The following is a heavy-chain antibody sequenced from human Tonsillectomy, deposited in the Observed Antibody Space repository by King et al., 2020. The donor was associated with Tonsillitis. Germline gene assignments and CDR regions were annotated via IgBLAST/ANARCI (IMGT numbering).Heavy chain of an antibody. J-gene: IGHJ4*02. D-gene: IGHD3-10*01. CDR1: GYIFTDYY. CDR3: ASRGXXXSPXDY. Sequence: VQLVESGAEVKKPGASVRVSCKASGYIFTDYYLHWVRQAPGQGPEWMGWINPDSGGRNFAQKFQGRVTVTRDTSISTAYMELSRLTSDDTAVYYCASRGXXXSPXDYWXXGTLVTXSS. V-gene: IGHV1-2*02. CDR2: INPDSGGR.